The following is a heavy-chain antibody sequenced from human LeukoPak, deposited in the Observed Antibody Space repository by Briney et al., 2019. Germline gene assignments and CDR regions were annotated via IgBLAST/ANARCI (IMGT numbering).Heavy chain of an antibody. CDR2: LSGDGNYP. D-gene: IGHD2-2*01. J-gene: IGHJ4*02. Sequence: PGRSLRLSCAASGFTFSSSAMSWVRQSPGKGLEWVSSLSGDGNYPYHADSVKGRFTISRDNSRNTLYLQMNSLRAEDTATYYCAKAQDAFDLDSWGQGTLVIVSS. CDR3: AKAQDAFDLDS. CDR1: GFTFSSSA. V-gene: IGHV3-23*01.